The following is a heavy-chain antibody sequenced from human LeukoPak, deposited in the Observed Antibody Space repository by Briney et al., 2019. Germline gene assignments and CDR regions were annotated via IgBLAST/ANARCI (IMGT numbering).Heavy chain of an antibody. CDR1: GGSFSGSY. CDR3: AGDSSGHTS. Sequence: SETLSLTCAVYGGSFSGSYWSWIRQPPGKGLEWIGEINHSGSTNYNPSLKSRVTISVDTSKNQFSLKLSSVTAADTAVYYCAGDSSGHTSWGQGTLVTVSS. CDR2: INHSGST. J-gene: IGHJ4*02. V-gene: IGHV4-34*01. D-gene: IGHD6-19*01.